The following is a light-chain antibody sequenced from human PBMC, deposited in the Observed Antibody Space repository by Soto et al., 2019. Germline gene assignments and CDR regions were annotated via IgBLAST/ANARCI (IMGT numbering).Light chain of an antibody. V-gene: IGKV3-20*01. CDR2: GAS. J-gene: IGKJ1*01. Sequence: DSVLTQSPGTLSLSPGERATLSCRAGQSVSSSYLAWHQQKPGQAPRLLIYGASFRATGIPARFSGSESGRDFTLTISRVEPEDSAVYYCQQYGASPWTFGQGTKVQIK. CDR1: QSVSSSY. CDR3: QQYGASPWT.